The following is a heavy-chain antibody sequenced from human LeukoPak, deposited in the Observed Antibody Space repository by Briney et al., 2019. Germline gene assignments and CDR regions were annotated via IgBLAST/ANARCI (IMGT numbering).Heavy chain of an antibody. CDR2: IYSDNT. V-gene: IGHV3-53*01. CDR1: GFTVSSNA. Sequence: GGSLRLSCTVSGFTVSSNAMSWVRQAPGKGLECVSFIYSDNTHYSHSVKGRFTISRDNSKNTLYLQMNSLRAEDTAVYYCARRAGAYSHPYDYWGQGTLVTVSS. CDR3: ARRAGAYSHPYDY. D-gene: IGHD4/OR15-4a*01. J-gene: IGHJ4*02.